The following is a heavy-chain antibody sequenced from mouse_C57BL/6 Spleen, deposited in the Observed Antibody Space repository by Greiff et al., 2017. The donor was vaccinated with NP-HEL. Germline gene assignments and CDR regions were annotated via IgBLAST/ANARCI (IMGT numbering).Heavy chain of an antibody. CDR2: IYPGSGST. J-gene: IGHJ4*01. D-gene: IGHD2-4*01. CDR3: SRGGDYDRDYYAMDY. V-gene: IGHV1-55*01. Sequence: QVQLQQPGAELVKPGASVKMSCKASGYTFTSYWITWVKQRPGQGLEWIGDIYPGSGSTNYNEKFKSKATLTVDTSSSTAYMQLSSLTSEDSAVYYCSRGGDYDRDYYAMDYWGQGTSVTVSS. CDR1: GYTFTSYW.